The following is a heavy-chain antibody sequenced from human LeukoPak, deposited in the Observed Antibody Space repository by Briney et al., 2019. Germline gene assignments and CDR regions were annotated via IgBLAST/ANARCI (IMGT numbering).Heavy chain of an antibody. D-gene: IGHD4-23*01. CDR3: ARGLVPLCYFDY. CDR2: IYHSGST. V-gene: IGHV4-30-2*01. Sequence: SETLSLTCAVSGGSISSGGYSWSWIRQPPGKGLEWIGYIYHSGSTYYNPSLKSRVTISVDRSKNQFSLKLSSVTAADTAVYYCARGLVPLCYFDYWGQGTLVTVSS. CDR1: GGSISSGGYS. J-gene: IGHJ4*02.